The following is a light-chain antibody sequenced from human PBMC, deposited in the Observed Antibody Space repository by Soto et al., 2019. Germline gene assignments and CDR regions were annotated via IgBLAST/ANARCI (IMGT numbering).Light chain of an antibody. CDR2: ANN. CDR1: RSNLGAGYD. J-gene: IGLJ3*02. CDR3: QSYDNSLSGAGV. Sequence: QPVLTQPPSVSGAPGQGITISCTGTRSNLGAGYDVHWYQQLPGAAPKLLIYANNKRPSGVLDRFSGSKSGTSASLAITGLQAEDEADYYYQSYDNSLSGAGVFGGGTKLTVL. V-gene: IGLV1-40*01.